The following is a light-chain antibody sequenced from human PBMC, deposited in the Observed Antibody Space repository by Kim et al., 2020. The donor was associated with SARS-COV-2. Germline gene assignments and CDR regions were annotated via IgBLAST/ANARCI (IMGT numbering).Light chain of an antibody. CDR3: TSRDSNNNVL. V-gene: IGLV3-19*01. CDR2: GKN. Sequence: VAVGQTVRITGQGNRIRYYYANWHQQTPRQAPILVIYGKNNRPAGTQDRFAASRGGNTASLTTTGTQEGDEDYYYYTSRDSNNNVLFGGGTQLTVL. CDR1: RIRYYY. J-gene: IGLJ2*01.